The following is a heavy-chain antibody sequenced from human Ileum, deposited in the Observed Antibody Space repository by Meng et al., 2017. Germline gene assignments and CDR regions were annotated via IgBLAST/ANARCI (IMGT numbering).Heavy chain of an antibody. CDR1: GYTLSSDG. CDR3: ATWGNPYLNC. J-gene: IGHJ4*02. CDR2: INVYNGIT. Sequence: QGQLVQSGAAVKKPGASVKVSCDASGYTLSSDGFAWVRQAPEQGLEWMGWINVYNGITNYAQKFQGRVTMTTDTSTRTGYMELTSLTSDDTAIYYCATWGNPYLNCWGQGTLVTVSS. D-gene: IGHD3-16*01. V-gene: IGHV1-18*01.